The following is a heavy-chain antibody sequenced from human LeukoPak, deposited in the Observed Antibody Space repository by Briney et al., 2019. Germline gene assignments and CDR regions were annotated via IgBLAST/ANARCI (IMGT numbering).Heavy chain of an antibody. Sequence: QPGGSLRLSCAASGFTFSSYAMSWVRQAPGKGLEWVSAISGSGGSTYYADSVKGRFTISRDNSKNTLYLQMNSLRAEDTAVYYCAKELLAGKYCSSTSCYQYDAFDIWGQGTMVTVSS. CDR1: GFTFSSYA. V-gene: IGHV3-23*01. J-gene: IGHJ3*02. CDR2: ISGSGGST. CDR3: AKELLAGKYCSSTSCYQYDAFDI. D-gene: IGHD2-2*01.